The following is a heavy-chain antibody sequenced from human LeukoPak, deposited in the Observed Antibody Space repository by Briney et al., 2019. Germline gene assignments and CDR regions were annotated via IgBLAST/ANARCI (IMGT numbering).Heavy chain of an antibody. J-gene: IGHJ4*02. Sequence: GGSLRLSCAASGFTFSSYSMNWVRQAPGKGLEWVSSISSSSSYIYYADSVKGRFTISRDNAKNSLYLQMNSLRAEDTAVYYCASSKGITMIVPFDYWGQGTLVTVSS. CDR1: GFTFSSYS. V-gene: IGHV3-21*01. CDR3: ASSKGITMIVPFDY. CDR2: ISSSSSYI. D-gene: IGHD3-22*01.